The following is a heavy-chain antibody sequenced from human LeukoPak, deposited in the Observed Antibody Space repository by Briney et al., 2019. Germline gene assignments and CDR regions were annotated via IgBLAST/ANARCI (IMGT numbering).Heavy chain of an antibody. J-gene: IGHJ5*02. V-gene: IGHV3-23*01. Sequence: PGGSLRLSCAASGFTFSSYAMSWVRQAPGKGLEWVSAISGSGGSTYYADSVKGRFTISRDNSKNTLYLQMNSLRAEDTAVYYCAKSTADYYGSGSYYNEGWFDPWGQGTLVTVSS. CDR3: AKSTADYYGSGSYYNEGWFDP. CDR1: GFTFSSYA. D-gene: IGHD3-10*01. CDR2: ISGSGGST.